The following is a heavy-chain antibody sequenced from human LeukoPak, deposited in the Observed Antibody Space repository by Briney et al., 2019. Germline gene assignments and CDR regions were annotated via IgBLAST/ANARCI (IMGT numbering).Heavy chain of an antibody. CDR2: IRGSGDST. V-gene: IGHV3-23*01. D-gene: IGHD6-6*01. CDR3: AKDKGIAARPCFDY. CDR1: GFTFSSYA. Sequence: PGGSLRLSCAASGFTFSSYAMSWVRQVPGKGLEWVSVIRGSGDSTYYADSVEGRFTISRDNSKNTLYLQMNSLRAEDTAVYFCAKDKGIAARPCFDYWGQGTLVTVSS. J-gene: IGHJ4*02.